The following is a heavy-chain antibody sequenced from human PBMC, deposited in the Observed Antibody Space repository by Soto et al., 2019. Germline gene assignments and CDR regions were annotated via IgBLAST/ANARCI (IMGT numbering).Heavy chain of an antibody. CDR3: ASGYSYGNFDY. D-gene: IGHD5-18*01. CDR1: GGTFSSYA. V-gene: IGHV1-69*06. CDR2: IIPIFGTA. Sequence: ASVKVSCKASGGTFSSYAISWVRQAPGQGLEWMGGIIPIFGTANYAQKYKGRATITADKSTSTAYMEMSSLRSEDTAVYYCASGYSYGNFDYWGQGTLVTVSS. J-gene: IGHJ4*02.